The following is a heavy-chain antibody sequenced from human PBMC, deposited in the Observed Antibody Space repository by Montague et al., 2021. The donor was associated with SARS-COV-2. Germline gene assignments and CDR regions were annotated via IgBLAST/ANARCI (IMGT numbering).Heavy chain of an antibody. CDR2: ISGAGFTT. CDR1: GFTFITYA. D-gene: IGHD1-26*01. CDR3: AKDLGFSGTYGPDY. J-gene: IGHJ4*02. V-gene: IGHV3-23*01. Sequence: SLRLSCAASGFTFITYAMSWVRQAPGKGQEWVSGISGAGFTTNYADSVKGRFTISRDNPKNTLFLQMDSLRPEDTAIYYCAKDLGFSGTYGPDYWGQGIPVTVSS.